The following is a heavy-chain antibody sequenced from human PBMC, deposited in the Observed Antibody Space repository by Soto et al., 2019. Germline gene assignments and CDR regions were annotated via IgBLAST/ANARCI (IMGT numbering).Heavy chain of an antibody. CDR3: ARVQGTVRNAFDV. V-gene: IGHV3-23*01. CDR2: VSGSAGTT. Sequence: DVQLLESGGGLVQPGGSLRLSCEASGFTFSIYVMTWVRQAPGKGLEWVSAVSGSAGTTYYADSVKGRFSISRDNSKNTLYLQLNSLTADDTAVYYCARVQGTVRNAFDVWGHGTMVTVSS. D-gene: IGHD3-10*01. J-gene: IGHJ3*01. CDR1: GFTFSIYV.